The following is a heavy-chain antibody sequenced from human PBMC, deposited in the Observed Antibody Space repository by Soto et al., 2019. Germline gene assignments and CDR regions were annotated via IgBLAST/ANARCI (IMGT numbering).Heavy chain of an antibody. CDR1: GYTFTSYG. D-gene: IGHD3-10*01. V-gene: IGHV1-18*01. Sequence: QVQLVQSGAEVKKPGASVKVSCKASGYTFTSYGISWVRQAPGQGLEWMGWISAYNGNTNYAQKLQGRVTMTTDTSPXTXYXXLRSLRSDDTAVYYCASNYLYYYGSGNTNYYGMDVWGQGTTVTVSS. J-gene: IGHJ6*02. CDR2: ISAYNGNT. CDR3: ASNYLYYYGSGNTNYYGMDV.